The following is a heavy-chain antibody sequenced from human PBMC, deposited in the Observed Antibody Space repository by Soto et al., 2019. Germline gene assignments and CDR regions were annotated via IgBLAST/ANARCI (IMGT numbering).Heavy chain of an antibody. V-gene: IGHV1-24*01. CDR1: GYSXTELS. Sequence: SXKVSFQDCGYSXTELSIDVARQATGKGLEWMGGFDPEDGETIYAQKFQGRVTMTEETSTDTAYMELSRLRSEDTAVYYGATAITSGWFDPWGQGTLVTVSS. J-gene: IGHJ5*02. CDR2: FDPEDGET. CDR3: ATAITSGWFDP. D-gene: IGHD5-12*01.